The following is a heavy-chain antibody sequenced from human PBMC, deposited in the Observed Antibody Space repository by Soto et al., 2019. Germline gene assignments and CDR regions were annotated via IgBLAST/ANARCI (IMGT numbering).Heavy chain of an antibody. CDR2: INSDGSST. CDR3: VRTSLVVAAATREDY. J-gene: IGHJ4*02. D-gene: IGHD2-15*01. CDR1: GFTFSSYW. Sequence: EVQLVESGGGLVQPGESLRLSCAASGFTFSSYWMHWVRQAPGKGLVWVSRINSDGSSTSYAGSVKGRFTISRDNAKNTLYRQMNSLRAEDTAVCYCVRTSLVVAAATREDYWGQGTLVTVSS. V-gene: IGHV3-74*01.